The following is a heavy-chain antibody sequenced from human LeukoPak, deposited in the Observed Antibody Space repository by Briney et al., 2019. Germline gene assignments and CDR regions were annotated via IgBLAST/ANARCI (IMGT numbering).Heavy chain of an antibody. CDR3: ARRSDDYNTFDY. J-gene: IGHJ4*02. D-gene: IGHD5-24*01. Sequence: PSETLSLTCTVSGGSISSYYWNWIRQPPGKGLEWIGYIYYSGSTNYNPSLKSRVTISVDKSKNEFSLKLSSATAADTAVYYCARRSDDYNTFDYWGQGTLVTVSS. CDR2: IYYSGST. V-gene: IGHV4-59*08. CDR1: GGSISSYY.